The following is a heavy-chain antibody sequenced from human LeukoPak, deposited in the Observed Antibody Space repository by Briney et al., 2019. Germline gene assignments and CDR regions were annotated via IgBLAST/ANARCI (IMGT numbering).Heavy chain of an antibody. J-gene: IGHJ6*02. CDR1: GGSISSSSYY. D-gene: IGHD1-26*01. Sequence: SETLSLTCTVSGGSISSSSYYWGWIRQPPGKGLEWIGSIYYSGSTYYNPSLKSRVTISVDTSKNQFSLKLSSVTAADTAVYYCARDSLHTPSANSGSYFLDYYGMDVWGQGTTVTVSS. CDR2: IYYSGST. CDR3: ARDSLHTPSANSGSYFLDYYGMDV. V-gene: IGHV4-39*07.